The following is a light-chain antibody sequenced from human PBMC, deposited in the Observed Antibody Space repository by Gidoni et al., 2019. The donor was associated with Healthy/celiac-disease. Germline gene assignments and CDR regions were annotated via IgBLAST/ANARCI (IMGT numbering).Light chain of an antibody. CDR1: SSDVGGSND. V-gene: IGLV2-8*01. CDR3: SSYAGSNNSLYV. Sequence: QSALTQPPSASGSPGQSVTISCTGTSSDVGGSNDVSWYQQHPGKAPKLMIYEVSKRPSGVPDRFSGSKSGNTASLTVSGLQAEDEADYYCSSYAGSNNSLYVFGTGTKVTVL. CDR2: EVS. J-gene: IGLJ1*01.